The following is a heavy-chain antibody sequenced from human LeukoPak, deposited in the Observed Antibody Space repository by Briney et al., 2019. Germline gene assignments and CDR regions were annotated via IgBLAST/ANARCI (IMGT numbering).Heavy chain of an antibody. Sequence: GGSLRLSCAASGFTFSSYAMHWVRQAPGKGLEWVAVISYDGSNKYYADSVKGRFTISRDNSKNTLYLQMNSLRAEDTAVYYCAREYYYDSSGYYLFDYWGQGTLVTVSS. CDR1: GFTFSSYA. J-gene: IGHJ4*02. CDR2: ISYDGSNK. CDR3: AREYYYDSSGYYLFDY. D-gene: IGHD3-22*01. V-gene: IGHV3-30*14.